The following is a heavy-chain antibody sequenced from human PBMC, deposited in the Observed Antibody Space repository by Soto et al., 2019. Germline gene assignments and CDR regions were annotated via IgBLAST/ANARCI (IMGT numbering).Heavy chain of an antibody. CDR2: ISAYNGNT. CDR3: ARDRAYYDFWSGYPTFDY. J-gene: IGHJ4*02. D-gene: IGHD3-3*01. V-gene: IGHV1-18*01. CDR1: GYTFTSYG. Sequence: GASVKVSCKASGYTFTSYGISWVRQAPGQGLEWMGWISAYNGNTNYAQKLQGRVTMTTDTSTSTAYMELRSLRSDDTAVYYCARDRAYYDFWSGYPTFDYWGQGTLVTVSS.